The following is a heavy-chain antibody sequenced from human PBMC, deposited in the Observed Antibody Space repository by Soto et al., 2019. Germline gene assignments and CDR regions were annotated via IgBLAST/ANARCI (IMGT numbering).Heavy chain of an antibody. V-gene: IGHV1-18*01. D-gene: IGHD3-3*01. CDR3: ARDGQGGYYPHYYYYDMDV. CDR1: GYTFTSYG. CDR2: ISAYNGNT. J-gene: IGHJ6*02. Sequence: ASVKVSCKASGYTFTSYGISWVRQAPGQGLEWMGWISAYNGNTNYAQKLQGRVTMTTDTSTSTAYMEMRSLRSDDTAVYYCARDGQGGYYPHYYYYDMDVWGQGTTVTVSS.